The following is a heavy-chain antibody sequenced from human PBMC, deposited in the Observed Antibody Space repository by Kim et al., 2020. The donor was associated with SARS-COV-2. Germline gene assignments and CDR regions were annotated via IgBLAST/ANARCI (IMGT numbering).Heavy chain of an antibody. Sequence: NGNTGYPQKFQGRVTMTRNTSISTAYMELSSLRSEDTAVYYCARVRSGYDWGQGTLVTVSS. CDR2: NGNT. J-gene: IGHJ4*02. CDR3: ARVRSGYD. V-gene: IGHV1-8*01. D-gene: IGHD5-12*01.